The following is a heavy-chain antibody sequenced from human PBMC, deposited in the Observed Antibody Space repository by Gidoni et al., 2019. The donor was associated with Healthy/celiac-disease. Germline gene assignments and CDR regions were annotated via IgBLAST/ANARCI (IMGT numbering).Heavy chain of an antibody. Sequence: QLQLQESGPGLVKPSETLSLTCTVPGGSISSSSYYWGWIRQPPGKGLEWIGSIYYSGSTYYNPSLKSRVTISVDTSKNQFSLKLSSVTAADTAVYYCARHLGQLRWYPRYFDLWGRGTLVTVSS. CDR3: ARHLGQLRWYPRYFDL. V-gene: IGHV4-39*01. CDR2: IYYSGST. J-gene: IGHJ2*01. CDR1: GGSISSSSYY. D-gene: IGHD4-17*01.